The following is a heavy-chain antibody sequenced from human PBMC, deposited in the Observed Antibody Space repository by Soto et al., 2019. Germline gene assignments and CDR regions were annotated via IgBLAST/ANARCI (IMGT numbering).Heavy chain of an antibody. V-gene: IGHV3-23*01. Sequence: GGSLRLSCAASGFTFSSYAMSWVRQAPGKGLEWVSAISGSGGSTYYADSVKGRFTISRDNSKNTLYLQMNSLRAEDTAVYYCAKGRPQGSEWLTTYYYYGMDVWGQGTTVTVSS. CDR1: GFTFSSYA. D-gene: IGHD3-3*01. CDR2: ISGSGGST. CDR3: AKGRPQGSEWLTTYYYYGMDV. J-gene: IGHJ6*02.